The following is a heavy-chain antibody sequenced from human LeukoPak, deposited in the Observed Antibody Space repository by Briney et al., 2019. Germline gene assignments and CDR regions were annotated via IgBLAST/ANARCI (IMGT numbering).Heavy chain of an antibody. D-gene: IGHD5-18*01. Sequence: PGGSLRLSCVASGFSFSDYSMNWVRQSPGKGLEWISYITSRSAFTYFADSVKGRFTISRDNAKNSLYLQMNSLRAEDTAVYYCARAQRGYSGPGDYWGQGTLVTVSS. CDR3: ARAQRGYSGPGDY. CDR1: GFSFSDYS. J-gene: IGHJ4*02. CDR2: ITSRSAFT. V-gene: IGHV3-21*05.